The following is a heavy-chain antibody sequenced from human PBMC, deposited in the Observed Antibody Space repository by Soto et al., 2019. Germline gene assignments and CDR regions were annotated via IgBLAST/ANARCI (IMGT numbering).Heavy chain of an antibody. J-gene: IGHJ4*02. V-gene: IGHV3-21*01. Sequence: PGGSLRLSCAASGFTFSSYSMNWVRQAPGKGLEWVSSISSSSSYIYYADSVKGRFTISRDNAKNSLYLQMNSLRAEDTAVYYCARDYSNYNYFDYWGQGTLVTVSS. D-gene: IGHD4-4*01. CDR3: ARDYSNYNYFDY. CDR2: ISSSSSYI. CDR1: GFTFSSYS.